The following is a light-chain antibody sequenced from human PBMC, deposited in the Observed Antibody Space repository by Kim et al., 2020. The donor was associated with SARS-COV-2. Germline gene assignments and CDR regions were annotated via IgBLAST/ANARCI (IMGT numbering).Light chain of an antibody. CDR3: NSRDSSGNLPDVV. CDR2: GKN. CDR1: SLRSYY. Sequence: SSELTQDPAVSVALGQTVRITCQGDSLRSYYASWYQQKPGQAPVLVIYGKNNRPSGIPDRFSGSSSGNTASLTITGAQAEDEADYYCNSRDSSGNLPDVVFGGGTQLTVL. V-gene: IGLV3-19*01. J-gene: IGLJ2*01.